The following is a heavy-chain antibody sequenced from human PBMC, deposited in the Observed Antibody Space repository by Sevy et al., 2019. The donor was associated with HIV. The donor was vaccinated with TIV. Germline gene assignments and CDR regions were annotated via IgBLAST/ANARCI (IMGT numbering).Heavy chain of an antibody. CDR2: ISYDGSNK. CDR1: GFTFSNYA. Sequence: GGSLRLSCAASGFTFSNYAMHWLRQAPGKGLEWVAVISYDGSNKYYADSVRGRFTISRDSSKNTLYLQMNSLRPEDTAVYYCARDLEVYGGWEQTSQGMDVWGQRTTVTVSS. CDR3: ARDLEVYGGWEQTSQGMDV. J-gene: IGHJ6*02. V-gene: IGHV3-30-3*01. D-gene: IGHD1-26*01.